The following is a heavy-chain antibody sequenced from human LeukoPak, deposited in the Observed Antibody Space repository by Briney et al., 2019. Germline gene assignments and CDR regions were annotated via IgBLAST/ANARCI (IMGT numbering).Heavy chain of an antibody. CDR2: IHSGGST. CDR1: GFTVSSNH. CDR3: VKGFCSSPSCAFDY. V-gene: IGHV3-53*05. J-gene: IGHJ4*02. D-gene: IGHD2-2*01. Sequence: GGSLRLSCAASGFTVSSNHMSWVRQAAGKGLEWVSVIHSGGSTDYADSVKGRFTISRDNSKNTLYLQMSSLRAEDTAVYYCVKGFCSSPSCAFDYWGQGTLVTVSS.